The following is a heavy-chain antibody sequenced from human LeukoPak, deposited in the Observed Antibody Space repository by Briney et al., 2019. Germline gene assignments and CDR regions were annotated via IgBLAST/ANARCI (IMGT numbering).Heavy chain of an antibody. CDR3: ARPLRYFDRRAFDI. V-gene: IGHV1-8*01. Sequence: ASVKVSCKASGYTFTSYDISWVRQATGQGLEWMGWMNPNSGNTGYAQKFQGRVTMTRNTSISTAYMELSSLRSEDTAVYYCARPLRYFDRRAFDIWGQGTMVTVSS. CDR1: GYTFTSYD. J-gene: IGHJ3*02. CDR2: MNPNSGNT. D-gene: IGHD3-9*01.